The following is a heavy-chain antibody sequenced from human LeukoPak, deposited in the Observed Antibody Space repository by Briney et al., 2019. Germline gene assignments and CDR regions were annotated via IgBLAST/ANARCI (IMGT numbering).Heavy chain of an antibody. CDR1: AYTFTSYG. V-gene: IGHV1-18*01. J-gene: IGHJ4*02. CDR3: ARDDGYRSHY. Sequence: VASVKVSCTASAYTFTSYGISWVRQAPGQGLEWMGWISAYNGNTKYAQKLQGRVTMTTDTSTSTAYMELRSLRSDDTAVYYCARDDGYRSHYWGQGTLVTVSS. CDR2: ISAYNGNT. D-gene: IGHD3-16*02.